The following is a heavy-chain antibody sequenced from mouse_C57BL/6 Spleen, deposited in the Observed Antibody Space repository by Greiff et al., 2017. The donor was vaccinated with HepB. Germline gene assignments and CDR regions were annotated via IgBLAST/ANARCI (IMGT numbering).Heavy chain of an antibody. CDR1: GYAFSSYW. CDR3: AREGGIYYYSFAY. V-gene: IGHV1-80*01. J-gene: IGHJ3*01. CDR2: IYPGDGDT. D-gene: IGHD1-1*01. Sequence: VQLVESGAELVKPGASVKISCKASGYAFSSYWMNWVKQRPGKGLEWIGQIYPGDGDTNYNGKFKGKATLTADKSSSTAYMQLSSLTSEDSAVYFCAREGGIYYYSFAYWGQGTLVTVSA.